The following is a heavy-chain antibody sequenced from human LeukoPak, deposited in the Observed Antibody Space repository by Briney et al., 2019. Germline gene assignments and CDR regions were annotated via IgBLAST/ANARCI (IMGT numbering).Heavy chain of an antibody. CDR3: ARHGTTYYNENTGFRGEFDS. D-gene: IGHD1-1*01. Sequence: GGSLRLSCAASGFTFSSFTMNWVRQAPGKGLEWVSTISSRSGYIYYADSVKGRFTISRDNAKNPVYLQMNSLRAEDAAVYYCARHGTTYYNENTGFRGEFDSWGQGAPVIVSS. CDR2: ISSRSGYI. V-gene: IGHV3-21*01. CDR1: GFTFSSFT. J-gene: IGHJ4*02.